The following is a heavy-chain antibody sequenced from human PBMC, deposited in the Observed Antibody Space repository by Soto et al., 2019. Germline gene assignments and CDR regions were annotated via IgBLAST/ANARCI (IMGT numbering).Heavy chain of an antibody. J-gene: IGHJ6*02. CDR3: ARDKKYSSSWQGRGYYYYGMDV. D-gene: IGHD6-13*01. Sequence: GASVKVSCKASGYTFTSYGISWVRQAPGQGLEWMGWISAYNGNTNYAQKLQGRVTMTTDTSTSTAYMELRSLRSDDTAVYYCARDKKYSSSWQGRGYYYYGMDVWGQGTTVTVSS. CDR1: GYTFTSYG. V-gene: IGHV1-18*04. CDR2: ISAYNGNT.